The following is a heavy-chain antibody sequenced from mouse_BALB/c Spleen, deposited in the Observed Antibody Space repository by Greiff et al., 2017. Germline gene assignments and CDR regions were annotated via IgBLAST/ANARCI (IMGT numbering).Heavy chain of an antibody. J-gene: IGHJ4*01. CDR3: ARAPSYYRCDRGTHYAMDY. V-gene: IGHV7-3*02. D-gene: IGHD2-14*01. Sequence: EVKLQESGGGLVQPGGSLRLSCATSGFTFTDYYMSWVRQPPGKALEWLGFIRNKANGYTTEYSASVKGRFTISRDNAQSILYLQMNTLRAEDNATYYCARAPSYYRCDRGTHYAMDYWGQGTSVTVSS. CDR1: GFTFTDYY. CDR2: IRNKANGYTT.